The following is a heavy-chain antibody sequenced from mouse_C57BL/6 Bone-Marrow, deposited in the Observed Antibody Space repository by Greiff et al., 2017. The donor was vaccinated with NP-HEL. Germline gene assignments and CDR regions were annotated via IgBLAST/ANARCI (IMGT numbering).Heavy chain of an antibody. V-gene: IGHV5-9-1*02. CDR2: ISRGGDYI. Sequence: EVMLVESGAGLVKPGGSLKLSCAASGFTFSSYAMSWVRQTPEKWLEWVAYISRGGDYIYYADTVKGRFTIARDKARNTLYLQMSSLKSEDTAMYYCTREGGGYFGDWGQGTTLTVSS. J-gene: IGHJ2*01. CDR1: GFTFSSYA. CDR3: TREGGGYFGD. D-gene: IGHD1-1*02.